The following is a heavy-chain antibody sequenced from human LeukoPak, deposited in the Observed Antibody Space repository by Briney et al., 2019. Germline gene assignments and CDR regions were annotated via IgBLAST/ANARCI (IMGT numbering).Heavy chain of an antibody. Sequence: SETLSLTCTVSGASIGSGDYYWSWIRRSPGKGLEWFGSIYHSESTYYNPSLKSRVTISLDTSKNQFSLRLSSLTAAATAVYYCARDVKRVSSSWGRFDYWGQGTLVTVSS. CDR2: IYHSEST. D-gene: IGHD6-13*01. V-gene: IGHV4-39*07. CDR1: GASIGSGDYY. CDR3: ARDVKRVSSSWGRFDY. J-gene: IGHJ4*02.